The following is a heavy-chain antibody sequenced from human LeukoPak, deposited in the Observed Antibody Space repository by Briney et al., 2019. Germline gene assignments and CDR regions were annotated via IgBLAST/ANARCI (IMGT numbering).Heavy chain of an antibody. V-gene: IGHV3-72*01. J-gene: IGHJ3*02. CDR3: ARVQGGRQWWAYDI. CDR2: IRNKANSYTT. Sequence: PGGSLRLSCAASGFTFSDHYMDWVRQAPGKGLDWVCRIRNKANSYTTEYAASVKGRFSISRDDSRNSLYLQMNSLETEDTAVYYCARVQGGRQWWAYDIWGQGTTVTVSS. D-gene: IGHD2-8*01. CDR1: GFTFSDHY.